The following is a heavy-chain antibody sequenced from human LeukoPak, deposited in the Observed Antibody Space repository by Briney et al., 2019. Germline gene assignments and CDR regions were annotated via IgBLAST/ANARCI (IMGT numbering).Heavy chain of an antibody. CDR1: GFTFGDFA. D-gene: IGHD3-22*01. CDR3: AKDLGQYYDTSDNWFDP. J-gene: IGHJ5*02. V-gene: IGHV3-9*01. CDR2: INWNSGRI. Sequence: GGSLRLSCAASGFTFGDFAMHWVRQAPGKGLQWVSSINWNSGRIVYADFVKGRFTTSRDNAKNSLFLRMDSLRTEDTALYYCAKDLGQYYDTSDNWFDPWGQGTLVTVSS.